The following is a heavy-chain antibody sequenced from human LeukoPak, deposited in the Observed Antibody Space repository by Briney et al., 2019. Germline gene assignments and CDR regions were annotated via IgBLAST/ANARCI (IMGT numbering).Heavy chain of an antibody. J-gene: IGHJ6*04. CDR1: GFTFGDYA. D-gene: IGHD3-10*01. Sequence: GGSLRPSRTASGFTFGDYAMSWVRQAPGKGLEWVGLIRSKAYGGTTEYAASVKGRFTISRDDSKSIAYLQMNSLKTEDTAVYYCTRVPYYYGSGSLYYYYGMDVWGKGTTVTVSS. CDR3: TRVPYYYGSGSLYYYYGMDV. V-gene: IGHV3-49*04. CDR2: IRSKAYGGTT.